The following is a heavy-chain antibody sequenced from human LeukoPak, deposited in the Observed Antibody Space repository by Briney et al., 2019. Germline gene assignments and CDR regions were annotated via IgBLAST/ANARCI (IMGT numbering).Heavy chain of an antibody. D-gene: IGHD3-22*01. CDR1: GFTFSNAW. CDR2: IKSKTDGGTT. CDR3: TTTFLAVVNTRR. J-gene: IGHJ4*02. V-gene: IGHV3-15*01. Sequence: GGSLRLSCAASGFTFSNAWMSWVRQAPGKGLEWVGRIKSKTDGGTTDYAAPVKGRFTISRDDSKNTLYLQMNSLKTEDTAVYYCTTTFLAVVNTRRWGQGTLVTVSS.